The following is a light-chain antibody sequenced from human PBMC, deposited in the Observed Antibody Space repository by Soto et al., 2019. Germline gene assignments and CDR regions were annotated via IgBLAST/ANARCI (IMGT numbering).Light chain of an antibody. CDR1: SSDVGGYNY. Sequence: QSALTQPASVSGSPGQSITISCTGTSSDVGGYNYVSWYQQHPGKAPKLMIYEVSNRPSGVSNRFSGSKSGNTASLTISGLQDEDEADYYCSSYTSSLVVFGGGTKLTVL. J-gene: IGLJ2*01. CDR3: SSYTSSLVV. V-gene: IGLV2-14*01. CDR2: EVS.